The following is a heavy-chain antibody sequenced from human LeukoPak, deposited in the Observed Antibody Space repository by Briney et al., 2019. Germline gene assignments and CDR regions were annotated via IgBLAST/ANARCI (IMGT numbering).Heavy chain of an antibody. CDR1: GFTFKNCA. Sequence: GSLRLSCVASGFTFKNCAMSWVRQPPGKGLEWIGEINHSGSTNYNPSLKSRVTISVDTSKNQFSLKLSSVTAADTAVYYCARGRSHTIFGVDLRRYYYMDVWGKGTTVTVSS. J-gene: IGHJ6*03. CDR2: INHSGST. D-gene: IGHD3-3*01. CDR3: ARGRSHTIFGVDLRRYYYMDV. V-gene: IGHV4-34*01.